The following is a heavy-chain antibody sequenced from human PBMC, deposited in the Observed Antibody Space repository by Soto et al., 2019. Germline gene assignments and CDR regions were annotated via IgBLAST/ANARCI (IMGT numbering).Heavy chain of an antibody. CDR3: ARESPLNYDILTGYHSNDVFEI. D-gene: IGHD3-9*01. V-gene: IGHV1-2*04. Sequence: GVSVKVSCKASGYTFTGYYMHWVRQAPGQGLEWMGWINPNSGGTNYAQKFQGWVTMTRDTSISTAYMELSRLRSDDTAVYYCARESPLNYDILTGYHSNDVFEIWGQGTMVTVSS. CDR2: INPNSGGT. J-gene: IGHJ3*02. CDR1: GYTFTGYY.